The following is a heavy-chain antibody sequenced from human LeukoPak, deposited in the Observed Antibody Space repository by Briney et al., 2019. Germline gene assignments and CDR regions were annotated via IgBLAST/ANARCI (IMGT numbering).Heavy chain of an antibody. CDR3: AKDRGDIVVVPAAKYYYYGMDV. V-gene: IGHV3-30*18. J-gene: IGHJ6*02. Sequence: GGSLRLSRAASGLTFSSYGMHWVRQAPGKGLAWVAGISLDGSNKYYADSVRGRFTISRDNSKNTLYLQMISLRAEDTAVYYCAKDRGDIVVVPAAKYYYYGMDVWGQGTTVTVSS. CDR1: GLTFSSYG. D-gene: IGHD2-2*01. CDR2: ISLDGSNK.